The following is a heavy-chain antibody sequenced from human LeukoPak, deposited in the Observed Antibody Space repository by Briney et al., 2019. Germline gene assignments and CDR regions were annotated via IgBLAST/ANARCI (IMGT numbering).Heavy chain of an antibody. D-gene: IGHD6-19*01. CDR3: ARDRAVADFYYYYYMDV. CDR2: INTNTGNP. V-gene: IGHV7-4-1*02. CDR1: GYTFTSYA. Sequence: AASVKVSCKASGYTFTSYAMNWVRQAPGQGLEWMGWINTNTGNPTYAQGFTGRFVFSLDTSVSTAYLQISSLKAEDTAVYYCARDRAVADFYYYYYMDVWGKGTTVTVSS. J-gene: IGHJ6*03.